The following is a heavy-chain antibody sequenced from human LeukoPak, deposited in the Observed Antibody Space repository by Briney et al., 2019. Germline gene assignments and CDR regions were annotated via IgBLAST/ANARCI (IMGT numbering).Heavy chain of an antibody. CDR3: ALAFSGYDRWFPEPPDQ. D-gene: IGHD5-12*01. CDR1: GSAFTGYT. Sequence: SVKVSCKASGSAFTGYTITWVRQAPGQGLEWVGGIITNLASTNYAQKFQGRVTISADDSTSTAYMQLRSLTSEDTAFYYCALAFSGYDRWFPEPPDQWGQGTLVTVSS. V-gene: IGHV1-69*13. J-gene: IGHJ4*02. CDR2: IITNLAST.